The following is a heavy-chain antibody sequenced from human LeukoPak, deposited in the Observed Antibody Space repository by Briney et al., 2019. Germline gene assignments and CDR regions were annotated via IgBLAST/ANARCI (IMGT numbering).Heavy chain of an antibody. CDR1: GFTFDDYA. Sequence: PGGSLRLSCAASGFTFDDYAMHWVRQAPGEGLQWVSLISGDSGSTYYADSVKGRFTVSRDNSKNSLYLQMNSLRTDDTAFCYCASPGSGWYRFDYWGQGTLVTVSS. CDR3: ASPGSGWYRFDY. V-gene: IGHV3-43*02. J-gene: IGHJ4*02. CDR2: ISGDSGST. D-gene: IGHD6-19*01.